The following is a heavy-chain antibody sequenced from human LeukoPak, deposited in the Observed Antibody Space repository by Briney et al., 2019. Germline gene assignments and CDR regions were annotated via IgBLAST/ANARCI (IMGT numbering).Heavy chain of an antibody. V-gene: IGHV3-21*01. D-gene: IGHD2/OR15-2a*01. CDR3: ATYLRSGPIDS. CDR1: GFTFSNYS. CDR2: ISSRSSYI. J-gene: IGHJ4*02. Sequence: GGSLRLSCAASGFTFSNYSMHWVRQAPGKALEWLSSISSRSSYIYYADSVKGRFTISRDNAKNSLSLQMNNLRGEDTAVYYCATYLRSGPIDSWGQGTLVTVSS.